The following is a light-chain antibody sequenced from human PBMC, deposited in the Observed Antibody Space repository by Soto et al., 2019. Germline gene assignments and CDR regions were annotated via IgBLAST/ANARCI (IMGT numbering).Light chain of an antibody. CDR3: QTWGTGIHGV. V-gene: IGLV4-69*01. CDR2: LKSDGSH. J-gene: IGLJ2*01. CDR1: SGHSSYA. Sequence: QLVLTQSPSASASLGASVKLTCTLSSGHSSYAIAWHQQQPEKGPRYLMKLKSDGSHSKGDGIPDRFSGSSSGAERYLTISSLHSEDEADYYCQTWGTGIHGVFGGGTKLTVL.